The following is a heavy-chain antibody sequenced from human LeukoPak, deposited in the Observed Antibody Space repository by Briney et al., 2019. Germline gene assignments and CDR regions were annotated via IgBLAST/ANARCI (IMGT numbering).Heavy chain of an antibody. CDR2: ISGSGGST. J-gene: IGHJ4*02. Sequence: PGGSRRLSCAASGFTFSSYAMSWVRQAPGKGLEWVSAISGSGGSTYYADSVKGRFTISRDNSKNTLYLQMNSLRAEDTAVYYCAKDSEGGAARRWGNYFDYWGQGTLVTVSS. CDR1: GFTFSSYA. D-gene: IGHD6-6*01. V-gene: IGHV3-23*01. CDR3: AKDSEGGAARRWGNYFDY.